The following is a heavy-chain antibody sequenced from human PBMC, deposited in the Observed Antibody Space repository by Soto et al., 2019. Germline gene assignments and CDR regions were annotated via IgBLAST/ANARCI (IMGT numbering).Heavy chain of an antibody. J-gene: IGHJ6*02. D-gene: IGHD2-2*01. CDR2: ISYDGSNK. CDR3: ARCGPERYCSTSSCHYGMDV. V-gene: IGHV3-30-3*01. CDR1: GFTFSSYG. Sequence: GGSLRLSCAATGFTFSSYGMHWVRQAPGKGLEWVAVISYDGSNKYYADSVKGRFTISRDNSKNTMYLQMNSLSAEDTAVYYCARCGPERYCSTSSCHYGMDVWGLGTTVTVSS.